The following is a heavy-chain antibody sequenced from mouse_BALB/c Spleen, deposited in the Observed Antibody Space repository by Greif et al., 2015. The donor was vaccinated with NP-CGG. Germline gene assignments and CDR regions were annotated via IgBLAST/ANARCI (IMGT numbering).Heavy chain of an antibody. J-gene: IGHJ2*01. V-gene: IGHV1S81*02. CDR1: GYTFTSYY. CDR3: TRSWVDY. D-gene: IGHD4-1*01. Sequence: LVESGAELVKPGASVKLSCKASGYTFTSYYIYWVKQRPGQGLEWIGEINPSNGGSNFNVKFKSKATLTVDKSSSTAYMQLSSLTSEDSAVYYCTRSWVDYWGQGTTLTVSS. CDR2: INPSNGGS.